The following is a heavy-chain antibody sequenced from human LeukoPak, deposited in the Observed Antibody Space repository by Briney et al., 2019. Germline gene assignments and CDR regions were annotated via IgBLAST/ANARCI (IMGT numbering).Heavy chain of an antibody. V-gene: IGHV3-23*01. J-gene: IGHJ4*02. CDR3: ATSVRGYSYGPIDY. D-gene: IGHD5-18*01. Sequence: GGSLRLSCAASGFTFSSYAMSWVRQAPGKGLEWVSTINNNGGSTSYADSVKGRFTISRDNSKNTLYLQMNSLRAEDTAVYYCATSVRGYSYGPIDYWGQGTLVTVSS. CDR2: INNNGGST. CDR1: GFTFSSYA.